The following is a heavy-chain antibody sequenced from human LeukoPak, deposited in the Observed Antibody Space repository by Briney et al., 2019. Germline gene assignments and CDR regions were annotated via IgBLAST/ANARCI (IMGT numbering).Heavy chain of an antibody. CDR2: ISSSSSYI. Sequence: GGSLRLSCAASGFTFSSYSMNWVRQAPGKGLEWVSSISSSSSYIYYADSVKGRFTISRDNAKNSLYLQMNGLRAEDTAVYYCARDLPAIYSGYDLGYWGQGTLVTVSS. J-gene: IGHJ4*02. V-gene: IGHV3-21*01. CDR1: GFTFSSYS. D-gene: IGHD5-12*01. CDR3: ARDLPAIYSGYDLGY.